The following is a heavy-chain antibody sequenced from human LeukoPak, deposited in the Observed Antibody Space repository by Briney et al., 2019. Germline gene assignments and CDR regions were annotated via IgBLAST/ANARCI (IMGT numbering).Heavy chain of an antibody. J-gene: IGHJ5*02. CDR2: MNPNSGNT. Sequence: GASVKVSCKASGYTFTTYDINWVRQATGQGLEWMGWMNPNSGNTGYAQKFQGRVTMTRNTSISTAYMELSSLRSEDTAVYYCARVSYYDSSGDNWFDPWGQGTLVTVSS. CDR3: ARVSYYDSSGDNWFDP. D-gene: IGHD3-22*01. V-gene: IGHV1-8*01. CDR1: GYTFTTYD.